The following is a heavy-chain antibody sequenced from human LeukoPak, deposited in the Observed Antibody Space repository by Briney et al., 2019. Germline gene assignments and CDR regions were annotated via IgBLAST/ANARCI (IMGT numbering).Heavy chain of an antibody. CDR1: GFTFNSYA. D-gene: IGHD6-19*01. Sequence: GGSLRLSCAASGFTFNSYAMSWVRQAPGKGLEWVSAISGSGGSTYYAESVKGRFTISRDNSKNTLYLQMNSLRAEDTAVYYCAKRIAVAGPYFDYWGQETLVTVSS. CDR2: ISGSGGST. J-gene: IGHJ4*02. V-gene: IGHV3-23*01. CDR3: AKRIAVAGPYFDY.